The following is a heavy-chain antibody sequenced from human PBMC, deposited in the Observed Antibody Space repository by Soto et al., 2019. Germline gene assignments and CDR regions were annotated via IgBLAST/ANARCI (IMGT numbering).Heavy chain of an antibody. CDR2: ISGSGGSA. CDR1: RFTFSRYV. CDR3: AKDRRDYYGSGSSDWNDP. D-gene: IGHD3-10*01. Sequence: PGGSLRLSCAASRFTFSRYVMTWVRQAPGKGLEWVSSISGSGGSAYYADSVKGRFTISRDNSKNTLYLQMNSLRAGDTAVYYCAKDRRDYYGSGSSDWNDPWGQGTLVTVSS. V-gene: IGHV3-23*01. J-gene: IGHJ5*02.